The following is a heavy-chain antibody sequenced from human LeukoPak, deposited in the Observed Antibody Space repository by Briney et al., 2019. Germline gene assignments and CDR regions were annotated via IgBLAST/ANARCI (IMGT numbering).Heavy chain of an antibody. CDR1: GFTFTSFA. CDR2: IVVGSGNT. D-gene: IGHD2-2*01. Sequence: TSVKVSCKASGFTFTSFAMQWVRQARGQRLEWIGWIVVGSGNTNYAQKFQERVTITRDMSTSTAYMELSSLRSEDTAVYYCAALGHCSSTSCYLNFDYWGQGTLVTVSS. V-gene: IGHV1-58*02. CDR3: AALGHCSSTSCYLNFDY. J-gene: IGHJ4*02.